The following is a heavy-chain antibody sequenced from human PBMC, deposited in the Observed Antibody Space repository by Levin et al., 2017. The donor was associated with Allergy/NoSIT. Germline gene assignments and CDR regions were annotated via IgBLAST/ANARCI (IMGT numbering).Heavy chain of an antibody. J-gene: IGHJ4*02. V-gene: IGHV3-49*03. CDR1: GFNFADYA. CDR3: SRPIVVAGMHFDA. CDR2: IRSDTHGGTS. Sequence: GGSLRLSCSASGFNFADYATSWFRQAPGKGLEWVGFIRSDTHGGTSEYAASVRGSFTFSRDESKNIAYLQMNSLKDEDTAVYYCSRPIVVAGMHFDAWGQGTLVTVSS. D-gene: IGHD3-22*01.